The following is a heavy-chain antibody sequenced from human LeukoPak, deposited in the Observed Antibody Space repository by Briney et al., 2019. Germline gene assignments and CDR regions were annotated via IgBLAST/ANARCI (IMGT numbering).Heavy chain of an antibody. CDR2: ISAYNGNT. J-gene: IGHJ4*02. V-gene: IGHV1-18*01. CDR1: GYTFTSYG. Sequence: EASVKVSCKATGYTFTSYGISWARQAPGQGLEWMGWISAYNGNTNYAQKLQGRVTMTTDTSTSTAYMELRSLRSDDTAVYYCARDAPIVGAEDFDYWGQGTLVTVSS. D-gene: IGHD1-26*01. CDR3: ARDAPIVGAEDFDY.